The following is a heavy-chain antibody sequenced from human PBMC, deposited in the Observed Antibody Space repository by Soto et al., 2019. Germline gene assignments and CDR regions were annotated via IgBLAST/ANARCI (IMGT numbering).Heavy chain of an antibody. J-gene: IGHJ3*02. D-gene: IGHD2-15*01. CDR1: GFTVYSHA. V-gene: IGHV3-23*01. CDR3: APHVSCSGGSCQYDAFAI. CDR2: ITADGGT. Sequence: GGSLGLSCEGSGFTVYSHAMTLIRQAPGKGPEWVSTITADGGTYYADSVKGRFAMSRDTSESTLYLQMNSLGAEDTAAYYCAPHVSCSGGSCQYDAFAIRGQGTMVTVSS.